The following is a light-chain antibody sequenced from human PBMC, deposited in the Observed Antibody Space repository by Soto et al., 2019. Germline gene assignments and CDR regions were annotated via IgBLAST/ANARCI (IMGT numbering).Light chain of an antibody. CDR1: SSNFGSNY. Sequence: QSVLTQPPSASGTPGQRVTISCSGSSSNFGSNYVNWYQQLPGAAPKVLIYRDNQRPPGVPDRFSGSKSGTSGSLAISGLRSEDEADYFCATWDDSLSGLVFGGGTKVTVL. J-gene: IGLJ2*01. CDR3: ATWDDSLSGLV. V-gene: IGLV1-47*01. CDR2: RDN.